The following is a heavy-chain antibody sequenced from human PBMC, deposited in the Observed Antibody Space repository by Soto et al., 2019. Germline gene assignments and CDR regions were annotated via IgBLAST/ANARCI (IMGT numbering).Heavy chain of an antibody. J-gene: IGHJ4*02. D-gene: IGHD6-19*01. CDR2: IYPGDSDT. CDR3: VRYRSGWLIDY. V-gene: IGHV5-51*01. Sequence: LGESLKISCKGSGYSFINYWIGWVRQMPGKGLEWMGIIYPGDSDTRYSPSFQGQVTISADKSISTAYLQWGSLKASDTAIYYCVRYRSGWLIDYWGQGTLVTVSS. CDR1: GYSFINYW.